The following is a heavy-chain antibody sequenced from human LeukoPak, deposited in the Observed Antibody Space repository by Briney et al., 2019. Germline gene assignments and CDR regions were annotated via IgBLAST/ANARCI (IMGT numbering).Heavy chain of an antibody. D-gene: IGHD3-22*01. CDR2: INPSGGST. Sequence: ASVKVSCKASGYTFTSYYMHWVRQAPGQGLEWMGIINPSGGSTSYAQKFQGRVTMTRDMSTSTVYMELSSLRSEDTAVYYCARDGGYYDSSGYTDYWGQGTLVTVSS. CDR1: GYTFTSYY. CDR3: ARDGGYYDSSGYTDY. J-gene: IGHJ4*02. V-gene: IGHV1-46*01.